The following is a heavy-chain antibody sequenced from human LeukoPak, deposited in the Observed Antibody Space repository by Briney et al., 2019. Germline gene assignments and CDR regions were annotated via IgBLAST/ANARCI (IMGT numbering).Heavy chain of an antibody. CDR3: ARAVSGYYYYYMDV. D-gene: IGHD1-14*01. J-gene: IGHJ6*03. CDR2: IKQDGSEK. Sequence: GGSLRLSCAASGFTFSSYWISWVRQAPGKGLEWVANIKQDGSEKYYVDSVKGRFTISRDNAKNSLYLQMNSLRAEDTAVYYCARAVSGYYYYYMDVWGKGTTVTLSS. CDR1: GFTFSSYW. V-gene: IGHV3-7*01.